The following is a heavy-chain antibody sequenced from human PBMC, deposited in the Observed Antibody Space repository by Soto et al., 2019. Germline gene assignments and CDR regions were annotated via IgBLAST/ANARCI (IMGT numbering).Heavy chain of an antibody. D-gene: IGHD1-7*01. CDR1: GGSISSGAYS. Sequence: QLQLQESGSGLVKPSQTLSLTCAVSGGSISSGAYSWGWIRQPPGKVLEWIGYIYHSGSTYYNPSLKSRVTISVDRSTNQFSLKLSAVTAADTAVYYCATGAYNWNYEGWFDLWGQGTLVIVSS. CDR2: IYHSGST. J-gene: IGHJ5*02. V-gene: IGHV4-30-2*01. CDR3: ATGAYNWNYEGWFDL.